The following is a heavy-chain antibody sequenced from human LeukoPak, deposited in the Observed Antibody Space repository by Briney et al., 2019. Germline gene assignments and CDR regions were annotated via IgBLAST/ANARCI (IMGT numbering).Heavy chain of an antibody. CDR3: ARAPLWSKTIDY. D-gene: IGHD5-18*01. CDR2: ISSSSSYI. Sequence: GGSLRLSCAASGFTFSSYSMNWVRQAPGKGLEWVSSISSSSSYIYYADSVKGRFTISRDNAKNSLYPQMNSLRAEDTAVYYCARAPLWSKTIDYWGQGTLVTVSS. J-gene: IGHJ4*02. CDR1: GFTFSSYS. V-gene: IGHV3-21*01.